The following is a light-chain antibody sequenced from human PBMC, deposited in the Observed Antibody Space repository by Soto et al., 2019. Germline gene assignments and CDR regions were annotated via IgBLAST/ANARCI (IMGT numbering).Light chain of an antibody. V-gene: IGKV1-5*03. CDR3: QQSYSTPIT. CDR2: KAS. J-gene: IGKJ5*01. CDR1: QSISSW. Sequence: DIQMTQSPSTLSASVGDRVTITCRASQSISSWLSWYQQEPGKPPKLLIYKASSLESGVPSRFGGSGSGTDFTLTISSLQPEDFATYYCQQSYSTPITFGQGTRLEIK.